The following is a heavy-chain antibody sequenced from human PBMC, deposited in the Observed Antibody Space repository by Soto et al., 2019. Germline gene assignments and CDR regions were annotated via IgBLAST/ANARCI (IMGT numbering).Heavy chain of an antibody. V-gene: IGHV4-4*02. D-gene: IGHD2-21*01. CDR2: IYQSGAT. CDR1: GDSISSENW. CDR3: ARDGGASRYYGMDV. Sequence: QVQLHESGPALVKPSGTLSLTCTVSGDSISSENWWSWVRQAPGKGLEGIGEIYQSGATHYTPSLKIRVTISLDQSKNQFSLKLHSVTDADTAVYYCARDGGASRYYGMDVWGQGTTVTVAS. J-gene: IGHJ6*02.